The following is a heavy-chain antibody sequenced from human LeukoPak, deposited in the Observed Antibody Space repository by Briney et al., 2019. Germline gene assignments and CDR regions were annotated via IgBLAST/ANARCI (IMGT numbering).Heavy chain of an antibody. CDR2: ISAYNGNT. J-gene: IGHJ4*02. CDR3: ARESTVTKPDY. V-gene: IGHV1-18*01. D-gene: IGHD4-17*01. Sequence: GASVKVSCEASGYTFTSYAISGVRQAPGVGLEWMGWISAYNGNTNYAQKFQGRVTMTTDTSTSTAYMELRSLRSDDTAVYYCARESTVTKPDYWGQGTLVTVSS. CDR1: GYTFTSYA.